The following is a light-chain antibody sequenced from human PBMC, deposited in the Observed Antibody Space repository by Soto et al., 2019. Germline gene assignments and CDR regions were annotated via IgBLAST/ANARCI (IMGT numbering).Light chain of an antibody. CDR3: SSYAGSNSYV. CDR1: STDIGSYDL. J-gene: IGLJ1*01. CDR2: EGS. V-gene: IGLV2-14*02. Sequence: QSVLTQPASVSGSPGQTITISCTGTSTDIGSYDLVSWYQQHPGKVPKLMIYEGSKRPSGVPDRFSGSKSGNTASLTVSGLQAEDEADYYCSSYAGSNSYVFGTGTKVTVL.